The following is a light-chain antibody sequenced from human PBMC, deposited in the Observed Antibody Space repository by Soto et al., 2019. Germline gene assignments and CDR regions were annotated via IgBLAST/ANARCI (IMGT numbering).Light chain of an antibody. CDR2: KAS. V-gene: IGKV1-5*03. CDR1: QSISSW. CDR3: LQYNSFPWT. Sequence: DIQMTQSPSTLSASVGDRVTITCRASQSISSWLAWYQQKPGKAPKLLIYKASSFESGVPSRFSGGASGTEFTLTISSLQPDDFATYDCLQYNSFPWTFGQGTKVEIK. J-gene: IGKJ1*01.